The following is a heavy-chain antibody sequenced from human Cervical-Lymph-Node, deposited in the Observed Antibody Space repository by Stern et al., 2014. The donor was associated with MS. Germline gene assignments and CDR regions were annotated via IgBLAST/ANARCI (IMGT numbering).Heavy chain of an antibody. CDR1: GFTFSSYA. V-gene: IGHV3-30*01. CDR3: ASLGYSYADKIFDY. D-gene: IGHD5-18*01. Sequence: QVQLVQSGGGVVQPGRSLRLSCAASGFTFSSYAMHWVRQAPGKGLAWVAVISYDGSNKYYAGSVKGRFTISRDNSKNTLYLQMNSLRAEDTAVYYCASLGYSYADKIFDYWGQGTLVTVSS. J-gene: IGHJ4*02. CDR2: ISYDGSNK.